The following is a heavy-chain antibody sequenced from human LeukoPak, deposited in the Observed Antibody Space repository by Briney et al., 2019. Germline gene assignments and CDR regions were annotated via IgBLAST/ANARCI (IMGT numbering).Heavy chain of an antibody. J-gene: IGHJ5*02. CDR1: GFTISGYW. CDR3: ARDGGTDWYDP. D-gene: IGHD3-16*01. Sequence: GGSLRLSYAASGFTISGYWMTWVRQAPGKGLEWVANIKQDGSEKTYVDSVKGRFIISRDNAKNSIYLQMNSLRVEDTAMYYCARDGGTDWYDPWGQGTLVTVSS. V-gene: IGHV3-7*01. CDR2: IKQDGSEK.